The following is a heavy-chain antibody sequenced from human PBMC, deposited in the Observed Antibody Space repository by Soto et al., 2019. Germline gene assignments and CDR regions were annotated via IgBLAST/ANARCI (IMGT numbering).Heavy chain of an antibody. V-gene: IGHV2-5*02. CDR3: AHRPVRIVGPLGYYFDS. D-gene: IGHD1-26*01. J-gene: IGHJ4*02. CDR2: IYWDGDE. Sequence: QITLKESGPTLVKPTQTLTLTCTFSGFSLTTRGVGVGWIRQPPGKALEWLALIYWDGDERYTPSLKSRLTITKDTSKNQVVLTMTNMDPVDTATYYCAHRPVRIVGPLGYYFDSWGQGTLVTVSS. CDR1: GFSLTTRGVG.